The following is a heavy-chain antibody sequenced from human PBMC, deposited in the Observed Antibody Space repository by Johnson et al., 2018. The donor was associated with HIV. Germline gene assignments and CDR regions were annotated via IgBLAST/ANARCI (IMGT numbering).Heavy chain of an antibody. CDR2: INRDGSST. CDR1: GFTFSSYW. D-gene: IGHD1-26*01. Sequence: VQLVESGGGLVQPGGSLRLSCAASGFTFSSYWMHWVRQAPGQGLVWVSRINRDGSSTSYADSVNGRFTISRDNAKNTLYLQRNSLRAEDTAVYYCARDPGPQWELEATDAFDIWGQGTMVTVSS. V-gene: IGHV3-74*01. J-gene: IGHJ3*02. CDR3: ARDPGPQWELEATDAFDI.